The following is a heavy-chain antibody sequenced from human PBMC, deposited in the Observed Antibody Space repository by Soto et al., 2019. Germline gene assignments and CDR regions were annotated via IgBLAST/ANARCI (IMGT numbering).Heavy chain of an antibody. CDR1: VGSISIGDYY. Sequence: SETLSLTCIFSVGSISIGDYYWSWIRQPPGKGLEWIGYIYYSGSTYYNPSLKSRVTISVDTSKNQFSLKLSSVTAADTAVYYCARFSRINMLVVPTYWGQGTMVTVSS. J-gene: IGHJ4*02. D-gene: IGHD3-22*01. V-gene: IGHV4-30-4*01. CDR3: ARFSRINMLVVPTY. CDR2: IYYSGST.